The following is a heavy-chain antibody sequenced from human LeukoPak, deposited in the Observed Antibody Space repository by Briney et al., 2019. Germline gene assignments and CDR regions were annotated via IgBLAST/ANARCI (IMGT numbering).Heavy chain of an antibody. V-gene: IGHV1-69*13. CDR3: ARSYSYCGGDCYTYYYYYGMDV. D-gene: IGHD2-21*02. Sequence: SVKVSCKASGGTYSSYAISWVRQAPGQGLEWMGGIIPIFGTANYAQKFQGRVTITADESTSTAYMELSSLRSEDTAVYYCARSYSYCGGDCYTYYYYYGMDVWGQGTTVTVSS. CDR2: IIPIFGTA. J-gene: IGHJ6*02. CDR1: GGTYSSYA.